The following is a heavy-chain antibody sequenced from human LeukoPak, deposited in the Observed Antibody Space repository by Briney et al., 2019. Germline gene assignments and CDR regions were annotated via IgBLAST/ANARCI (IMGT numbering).Heavy chain of an antibody. V-gene: IGHV3-30*03. D-gene: IGHD2-21*02. CDR1: GFTFSNYG. J-gene: IGHJ4*02. CDR2: MSYDGSDK. CDR3: ARDMDSLAYCGGDCSIPYFDY. Sequence: GRSLRLSCAASGFTFSNYGMHWVRQAPGKGLEWVAAMSYDGSDKYFADSVKGRFTISRDSSKNTLYLQMNSLRAEDTAVYYCARDMDSLAYCGGDCSIPYFDYWGQGTLVTVSS.